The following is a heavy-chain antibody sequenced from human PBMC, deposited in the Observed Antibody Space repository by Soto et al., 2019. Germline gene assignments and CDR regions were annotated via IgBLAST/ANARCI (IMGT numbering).Heavy chain of an antibody. CDR3: AREVLD. CDR1: GFTFSSYA. CDR2: ISYYGDNK. Sequence: QVQLVESGGGVVQPGRSLRLSCAASGFTFSSYAMHWVRQAPGKGLEWLAVISYYGDNKYYADSVEGRFTISRDNSKNTLDLQMNSLRADDTAVYYCAREVLDWGQGTLVTVSS. V-gene: IGHV3-30-3*01. J-gene: IGHJ4*02.